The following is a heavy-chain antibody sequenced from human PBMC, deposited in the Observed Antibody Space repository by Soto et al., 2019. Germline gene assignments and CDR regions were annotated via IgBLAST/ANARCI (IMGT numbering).Heavy chain of an antibody. CDR1: GFTFSSYA. J-gene: IGHJ4*02. CDR3: ARMSSTWYVTFDY. Sequence: PGGSLRLSCAASGFTFSSYAMSWVRQAPGKGLEWVSAISGSGGSTYYADSVKGRFTISRDNSKNTLYLQMNSLTADDTAVYYCARMSSTWYVTFDYWGQGALVTVSS. CDR2: ISGSGGST. V-gene: IGHV3-23*01. D-gene: IGHD6-13*01.